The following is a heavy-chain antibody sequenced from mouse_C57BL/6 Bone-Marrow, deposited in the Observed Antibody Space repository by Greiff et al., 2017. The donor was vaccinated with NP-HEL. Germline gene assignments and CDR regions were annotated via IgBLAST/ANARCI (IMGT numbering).Heavy chain of an antibody. J-gene: IGHJ4*01. D-gene: IGHD1-1*01. CDR3: ARLYYGSSYGYAMDY. CDR1: GFTFSDYG. Sequence: EVMLVESGGGLVQPGGSLKLSCAASGFTFSDYGMAWVRQAPRKGPEWVAFISNLAYSIYYADTVKGRFTISRENAKNTLYLEMSSLRSEDTAMYYCARLYYGSSYGYAMDYGGQGTSVTVSS. CDR2: ISNLAYSI. V-gene: IGHV5-15*01.